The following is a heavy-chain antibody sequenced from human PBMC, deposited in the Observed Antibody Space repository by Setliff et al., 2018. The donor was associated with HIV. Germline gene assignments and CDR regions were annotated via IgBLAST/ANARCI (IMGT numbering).Heavy chain of an antibody. D-gene: IGHD6-19*01. Sequence: PGGSLRLSCAASGFSFSNYGMHWVRQAPGKGLEWVAVISYDGSNKYYAESVKGRFTISRDNAKNSVYLQMNSLRVEDTAMYYCTKDHLSGWASDCWGQGTLVTVSS. V-gene: IGHV3-30*18. CDR1: GFSFSNYG. CDR3: TKDHLSGWASDC. J-gene: IGHJ4*02. CDR2: ISYDGSNK.